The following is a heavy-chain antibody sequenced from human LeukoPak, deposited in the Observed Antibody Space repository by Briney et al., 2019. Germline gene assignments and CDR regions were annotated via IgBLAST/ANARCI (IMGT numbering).Heavy chain of an antibody. CDR3: ACLTTADAFDI. CDR1: GGSFSGYY. D-gene: IGHD3-22*01. CDR2: IYYSGST. J-gene: IGHJ3*02. Sequence: SETLSLTCAVYGGSFSGYYWSWIRQPPEKGLEWIGYIYYSGSTNYNPSLKSRVTISVDTSKNQFSLKLSSVTAADTAVYYCACLTTADAFDIWGQGTMVTVSS. V-gene: IGHV4-59*01.